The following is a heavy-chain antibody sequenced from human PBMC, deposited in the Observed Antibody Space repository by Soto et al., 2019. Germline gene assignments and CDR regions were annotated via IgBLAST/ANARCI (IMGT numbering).Heavy chain of an antibody. J-gene: IGHJ4*02. CDR3: VRTSLVVAAATREDY. CDR2: INSDGSST. Sequence: EVQLVESGGGLVQPGESLRLSCAASGFTFSSYWMHWVRQAPGKGLVWVSRINSDGSSTSYAGSVKGRFTISRDNAKNTLYLLMNSPRAEDTAVYYCVRTSLVVAAATREDYWGQGTLVTVSS. D-gene: IGHD2-15*01. V-gene: IGHV3-74*01. CDR1: GFTFSSYW.